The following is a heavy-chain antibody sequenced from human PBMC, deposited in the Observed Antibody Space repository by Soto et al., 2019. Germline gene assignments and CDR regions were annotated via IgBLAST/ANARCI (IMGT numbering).Heavy chain of an antibody. D-gene: IGHD3-22*01. CDR2: ISAYNGNT. V-gene: IGHV1-18*04. J-gene: IGHJ4*02. CDR1: GYTFTSYG. Sequence: ASVKVCCKASGYTFTSYGISWVRQAPGQGLEWMGWISAYNGNTNYAQKLQGRVTMTTETSTSTAYMELRSLRSDDTAVYYCASHYYDSSGSYYFDYWGQGTLVTVSS. CDR3: ASHYYDSSGSYYFDY.